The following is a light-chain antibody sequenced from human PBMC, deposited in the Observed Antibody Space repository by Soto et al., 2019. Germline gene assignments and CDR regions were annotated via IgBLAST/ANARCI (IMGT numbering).Light chain of an antibody. V-gene: IGLV2-14*03. CDR1: SSDVGGYNY. CDR3: SSYTSSSTYV. CDR2: DVS. Sequence: QSVLTQPASVSGSPGQWTTISCTGTSSDVGGYNYVSWYQHHPGKAPKLIIYDVSYRPSGVSNRFFGSKSGNTASLTISALQAEDEADYYCSSYTSSSTYVFGTGTKVTVL. J-gene: IGLJ1*01.